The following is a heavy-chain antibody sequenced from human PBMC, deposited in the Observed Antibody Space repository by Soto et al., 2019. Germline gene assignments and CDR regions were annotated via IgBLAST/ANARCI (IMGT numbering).Heavy chain of an antibody. CDR1: GGSITSDACS. J-gene: IGHJ6*02. Sequence: QLQLQESGSGLVKPSQTLSLTCVVSGGSITSDACSWSWIRQPPGKGLEYIGSIDHSGRTDYNPSFKGRATISKANSMNQFSLNLRSVSAADTAMYFCARLPVTIGFGMDVWGQGSTVTVSS. CDR2: IDHSGRT. D-gene: IGHD4-17*01. CDR3: ARLPVTIGFGMDV. V-gene: IGHV4-30-2*01.